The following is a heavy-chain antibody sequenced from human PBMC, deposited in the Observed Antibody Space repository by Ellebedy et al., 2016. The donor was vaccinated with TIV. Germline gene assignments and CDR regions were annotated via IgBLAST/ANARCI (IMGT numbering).Heavy chain of an antibody. CDR2: IRQEGDVK. V-gene: IGHV3-7*01. Sequence: GESLKISCIASGFNFRSYWMTWVRQAPGKGLEWVANIRQEGDVKYYVDSVRGRFTVSRDNARNSLYLQMNNLRVEDTAVYYCARRGSYGDYAVQVNSWFDRWGRGTLVTVAS. CDR1: GFNFRSYW. CDR3: ARRGSYGDYAVQVNSWFDR. D-gene: IGHD4-17*01. J-gene: IGHJ5*02.